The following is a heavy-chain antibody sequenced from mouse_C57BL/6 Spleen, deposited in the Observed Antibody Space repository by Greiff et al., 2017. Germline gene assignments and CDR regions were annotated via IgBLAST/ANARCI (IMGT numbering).Heavy chain of an antibody. Sequence: EVKLEESGPGLVKPSQSLSLTCSVTGYSITSGYYWNWIRQFPGNKLEWMGYISYDGSNNYNPSLKNRISITRDTSKNQFFLKLNSVTTEDTATYYCAIDYYGSEAYWGQGTLVTVSA. CDR2: ISYDGSN. CDR1: GYSITSGYY. V-gene: IGHV3-6*01. J-gene: IGHJ3*01. D-gene: IGHD1-1*01. CDR3: AIDYYGSEAY.